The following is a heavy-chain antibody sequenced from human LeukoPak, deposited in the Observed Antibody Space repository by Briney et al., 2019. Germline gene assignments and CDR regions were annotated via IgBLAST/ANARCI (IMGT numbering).Heavy chain of an antibody. J-gene: IGHJ5*02. D-gene: IGHD3-10*01. Sequence: PGGSLRLSCAASGFTVSSNYMSWVRQAPGKGLEWVSVIYSGGSTYYADSVKGRFTISRDNSKSSVYLQMNSLTTEDTAVYYCTKGGGTYYNPFDPWGQGTLVTVSS. V-gene: IGHV3-66*02. CDR1: GFTVSSNY. CDR3: TKGGGTYYNPFDP. CDR2: IYSGGST.